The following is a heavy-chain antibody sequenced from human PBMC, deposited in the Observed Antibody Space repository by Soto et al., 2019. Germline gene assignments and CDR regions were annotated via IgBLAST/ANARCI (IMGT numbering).Heavy chain of an antibody. J-gene: IGHJ6*02. Sequence: QVQLVESGGGVVQPGRSLRLSCAASGFTFSSYGMNWVRQAPGKGLEWVALISYDGSNKYYADSVKGRFTISRDNSTNTLYLQMNSLRAEDTAVYYCAKPTIAVVLWVGMDVWGQGTTVTVSS. CDR3: AKPTIAVVLWVGMDV. CDR1: GFTFSSYG. CDR2: ISYDGSNK. V-gene: IGHV3-30*18. D-gene: IGHD6-19*01.